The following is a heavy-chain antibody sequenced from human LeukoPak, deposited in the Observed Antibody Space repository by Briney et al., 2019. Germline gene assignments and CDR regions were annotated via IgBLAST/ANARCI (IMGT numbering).Heavy chain of an antibody. D-gene: IGHD4-11*01. CDR2: IYYSGST. CDR3: ARRQRAGVPTVTTDY. CDR1: GGSISSYY. Sequence: SETLSLTCTVSGGSISSYYWSWIRQPPGKGLEWIGYIYYSGSTNYNPSLKSRVTISVDTSKNQFSLRLSSVTAADTAVYYCARRQRAGVPTVTTDYWGQGTLVTVSS. V-gene: IGHV4-59*08. J-gene: IGHJ4*02.